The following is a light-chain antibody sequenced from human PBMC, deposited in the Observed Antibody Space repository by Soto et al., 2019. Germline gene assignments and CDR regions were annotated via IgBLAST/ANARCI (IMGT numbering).Light chain of an antibody. CDR3: QQYDVYFWT. V-gene: IGKV3-15*01. CDR1: QSISSN. Sequence: EIVMTQSPATLSVSPGERATLSCRASQSISSNLAWYQQKLGQAPRLLIYRASTRATGIPARFSGSGSGTEFTLTISSLQPDDFATYYCQQYDVYFWTFGQGTKVDIK. J-gene: IGKJ1*01. CDR2: RAS.